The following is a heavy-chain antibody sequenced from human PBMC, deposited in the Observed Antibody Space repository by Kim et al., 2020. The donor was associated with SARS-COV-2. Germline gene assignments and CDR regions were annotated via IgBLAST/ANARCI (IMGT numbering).Heavy chain of an antibody. V-gene: IGHV5-51*01. D-gene: IGHD5-12*01. Sequence: PSFQGQVTISADKSISTAYLQWSSLKASDTAMYYCARIESGYADGGFDYWGQGTLVTVSS. J-gene: IGHJ4*02. CDR3: ARIESGYADGGFDY.